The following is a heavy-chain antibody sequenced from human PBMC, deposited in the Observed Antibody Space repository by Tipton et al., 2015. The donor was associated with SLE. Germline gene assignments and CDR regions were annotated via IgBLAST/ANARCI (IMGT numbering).Heavy chain of an antibody. CDR2: ISEDGRNK. CDR3: ARTARDGFPGLDY. CDR1: GFTFSAHG. J-gene: IGHJ4*02. Sequence: SLRLSCAASGFTFSAHGMHWVRQAPGKGLEWVAVISEDGRNKYYVHSVKGRFTISRDNSKNTLYLQMNSLRAEDTAVYYCARTARDGFPGLDYWGQGTLVTVSS. V-gene: IGHV3-30*04. D-gene: IGHD5-24*01.